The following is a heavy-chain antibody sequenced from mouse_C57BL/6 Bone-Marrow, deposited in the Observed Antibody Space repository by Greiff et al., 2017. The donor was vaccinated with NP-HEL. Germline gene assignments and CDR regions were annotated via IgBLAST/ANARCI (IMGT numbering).Heavy chain of an antibody. CDR2: IYPRSGNT. J-gene: IGHJ3*01. CDR1: GYTFTSYG. D-gene: IGHD1-1*01. Sequence: VQVVESGAELARPGASVKLSCKASGYTFTSYGISWVKQRTGQGLEWIGEIYPRSGNTYYNEKFKGKATLTADKSSSTAYMELRSLTSEDSAVYFCAHYYGSSYGFAYWGQGTLVTVSA. V-gene: IGHV1-81*01. CDR3: AHYYGSSYGFAY.